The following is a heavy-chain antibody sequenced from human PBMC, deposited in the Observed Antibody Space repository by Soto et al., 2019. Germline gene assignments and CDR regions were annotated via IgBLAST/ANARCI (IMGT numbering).Heavy chain of an antibody. CDR1: GNSVSSRSVT. Sequence: SQTLSLTCAISGNSVSSRSVTCNWCRQSPSRGLEWLGRTYYRSKWYNDYAESVKSRITINPDTSKNQFSLHLNSVTPEDTAVYYCVRLIGNSWLDFWGQGTLVTVSS. CDR3: VRLIGNSWLDF. J-gene: IGHJ5*01. D-gene: IGHD1-26*01. CDR2: TYYRSKWYN. V-gene: IGHV6-1*01.